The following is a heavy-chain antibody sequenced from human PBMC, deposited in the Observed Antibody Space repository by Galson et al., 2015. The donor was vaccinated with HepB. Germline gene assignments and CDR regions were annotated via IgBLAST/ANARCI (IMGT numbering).Heavy chain of an antibody. V-gene: IGHV3-15*01. J-gene: IGHJ4*02. CDR1: GFTFAW. CDR3: VIDLSTTVIINSNFHS. D-gene: IGHD3-9*01. Sequence: SLRLSCAASGFTFAWMSRVRQAPGQGLEWVGRIKSINDGGTTDYAPPVKGRFTTSRDDSKNTLYLQMNSLKTEDTAVYYCVIDLSTTVIINSNFHSWGQGTLVTVSS. CDR2: IKSINDGGTT.